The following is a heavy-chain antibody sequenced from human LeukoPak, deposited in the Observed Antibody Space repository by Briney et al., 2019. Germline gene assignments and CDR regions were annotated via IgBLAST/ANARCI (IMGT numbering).Heavy chain of an antibody. D-gene: IGHD4-17*01. Sequence: GGSLGLSCAASGFTFSSYGMHWVRQAPGKGLEWVAFIRYDGSNKYYADSVKGRFTISRDNSKNTLYLQMNSLRAEDTAVYYCAKDSLYGVSQSPIVGDYWGQGTLVTVSS. V-gene: IGHV3-30*02. CDR3: AKDSLYGVSQSPIVGDY. CDR2: IRYDGSNK. J-gene: IGHJ4*02. CDR1: GFTFSSYG.